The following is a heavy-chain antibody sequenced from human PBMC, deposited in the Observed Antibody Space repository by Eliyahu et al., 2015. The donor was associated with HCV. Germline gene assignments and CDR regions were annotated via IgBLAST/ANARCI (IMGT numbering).Heavy chain of an antibody. V-gene: IGHV1-46*03. CDR2: INPRGGST. CDR3: AKSWGSDTYYYGIDV. D-gene: IGHD3-16*01. J-gene: IGHJ6*02. CDR1: GXPFTTFY. Sequence: QVQLVQSGAEVKKPGAXVRXSXXASGXPFTTFYMHWVRQAPVQGLGWMGRINPRGGSTTYAQKFQGRVTMTSDTSTSTVYMELSSLRSEDTAVYYCAKSWGSDTYYYGIDVWGQGTTVTVS.